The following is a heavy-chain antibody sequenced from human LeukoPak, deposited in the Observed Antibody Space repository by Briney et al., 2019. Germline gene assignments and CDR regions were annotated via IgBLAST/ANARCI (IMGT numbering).Heavy chain of an antibody. CDR1: GGSISGSNYY. CDR3: AKSPPTTVITLDS. D-gene: IGHD4-17*01. J-gene: IGHJ4*02. V-gene: IGHV4-39*01. Sequence: SETLSLTYTVSGGSISGSNYYWGWIRQPPGKGLEWIGSIHYSGNTYYIPSLKSRVTISVDTSKNQFSLKLTSVTAADTAVYYCAKSPPTTVITLDSWGQGILVTVSS. CDR2: IHYSGNT.